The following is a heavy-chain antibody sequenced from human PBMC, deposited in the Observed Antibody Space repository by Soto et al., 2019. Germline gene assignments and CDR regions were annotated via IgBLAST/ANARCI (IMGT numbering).Heavy chain of an antibody. CDR3: ASLWGYCSGGSCYSSWFDP. J-gene: IGHJ5*02. CDR2: IYYSGST. V-gene: IGHV4-59*08. CDR1: GGSISSYY. Sequence: SETLSLTCTVSGGSISSYYWSWIRQPPGKGLEWIGYIYYSGSTNYNPSLKSRVTISVDTSKNQFSLKLSSVTAADTAVYYCASLWGYCSGGSCYSSWFDPWGQGTLVTVSS. D-gene: IGHD2-15*01.